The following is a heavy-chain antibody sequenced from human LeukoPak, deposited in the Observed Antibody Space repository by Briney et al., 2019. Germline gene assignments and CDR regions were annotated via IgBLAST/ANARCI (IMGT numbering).Heavy chain of an antibody. CDR3: AKFLPTHIVVANYYFDY. CDR2: ISGSGGST. D-gene: IGHD2-21*01. Sequence: GGSLRLSCAASGFTVSSNYMSWVRQAPGKGLEGVSAISGSGGSTYYADSVKGRFTISRDNSKNTLYLQMNSLRAEDTAVYYCAKFLPTHIVVANYYFDYWGQGTLVTVSS. V-gene: IGHV3-23*01. CDR1: GFTVSSNY. J-gene: IGHJ4*02.